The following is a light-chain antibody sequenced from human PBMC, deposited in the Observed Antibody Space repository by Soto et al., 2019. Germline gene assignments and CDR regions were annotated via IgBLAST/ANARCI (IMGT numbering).Light chain of an antibody. CDR3: QQCGNSPYT. J-gene: IGKJ2*01. Sequence: EIVLTQSPGTLSLSPGEGATLSCRASQSVGSSYLAWYQQKPGQAPRLLIYGASNRATGIPDRFSGSGSGTDFTLTINRLEPEDFAVYYCQQCGNSPYTFGQGTKLEIK. CDR2: GAS. V-gene: IGKV3-20*01. CDR1: QSVGSSY.